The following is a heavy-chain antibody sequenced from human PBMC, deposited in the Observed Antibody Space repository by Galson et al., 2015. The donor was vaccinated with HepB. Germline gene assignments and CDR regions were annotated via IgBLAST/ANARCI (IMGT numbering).Heavy chain of an antibody. J-gene: IGHJ6*02. D-gene: IGHD2-2*01. V-gene: IGHV1-58*01. CDR3: AAVGGYDYYYYGMDV. CDR1: GFTFTSSA. CDR2: IVVGSGNT. Sequence: SVKVSCKASGFTFTSSAVQWVRQARGQRLEWTGWIVVGSGNTNYAQKFQERVTITRDMSTSTAYMELSSLRSEDTAVYYCAAVGGYDYYYYGMDVWGQGTTVTVSS.